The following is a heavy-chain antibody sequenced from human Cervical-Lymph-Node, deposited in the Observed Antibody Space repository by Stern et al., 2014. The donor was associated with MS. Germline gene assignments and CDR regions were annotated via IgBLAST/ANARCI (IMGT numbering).Heavy chain of an antibody. CDR3: ARDGMGTSGSYSSFDY. D-gene: IGHD3-10*01. CDR1: GFSFSRVS. CDR2: TTSHGDRS. V-gene: IGHV3-30*04. J-gene: IGHJ4*02. Sequence: VQLVESGGGVVQPGRSLTLSCEASGFSFSRVSMHWVRQAPGKGLEWVAATTSHGDRSYYADSVKGRFTISRDNPKNTLHLQMDSPRPEDTAQYYCARDGMGTSGSYSSFDYWGQGTLVTVSS.